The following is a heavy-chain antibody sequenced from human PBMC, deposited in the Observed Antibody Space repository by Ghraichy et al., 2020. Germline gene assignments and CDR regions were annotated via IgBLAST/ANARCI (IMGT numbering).Heavy chain of an antibody. CDR2: IDPDGNRI. J-gene: IGHJ4*02. D-gene: IGHD2-21*02. Sequence: GGSLRLSCAASGFTFGSFWMHWVRQAPGEGLVWVSRIDPDGNRIYYADSVKGRFTISRDNAKNTLYLQMNSLGAEDTAVYYCVRGNGPHGDWGYWGQGTLVTVSS. CDR3: VRGNGPHGDWGY. CDR1: GFTFGSFW. V-gene: IGHV3-74*01.